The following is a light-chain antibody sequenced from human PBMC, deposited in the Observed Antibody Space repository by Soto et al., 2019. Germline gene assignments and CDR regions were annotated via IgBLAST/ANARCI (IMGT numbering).Light chain of an antibody. V-gene: IGKV1-39*01. J-gene: IGKJ1*01. CDR3: AQIYTAQWT. Sequence: DIQVTQSPSSLPASLGDRVTITCRASENIKNYLIWYQQKPGKAPKLLIYGASTLKTGVPSRFSGSGSGTDFTFNIGSLQPDDFATYYCAQIYTAQWTFGQGTRVDLK. CDR1: ENIKNY. CDR2: GAS.